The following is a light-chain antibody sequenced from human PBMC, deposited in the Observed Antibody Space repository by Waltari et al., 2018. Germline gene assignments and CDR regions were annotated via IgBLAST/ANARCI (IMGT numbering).Light chain of an antibody. J-gene: IGLJ1*01. Sequence: QSALTQPASVSGSPGQSITISCIGTSSDVGGYNYVSWYQHHPGKAPKLIIYDLNKRPSGVSNRFSGSKSGHTASLAISGLQAEDEADYYCSSYTSTNTLYVFGSGTEVTVL. V-gene: IGLV2-14*03. CDR3: SSYTSTNTLYV. CDR2: DLN. CDR1: SSDVGGYNY.